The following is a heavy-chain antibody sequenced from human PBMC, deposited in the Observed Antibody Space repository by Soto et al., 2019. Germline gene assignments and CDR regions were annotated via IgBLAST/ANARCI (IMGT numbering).Heavy chain of an antibody. CDR2: INAGNGNT. CDR3: GVSRIGVVVADLRDPMDY. CDR1: GYTFTSYA. D-gene: IGHD2-15*01. V-gene: IGHV1-3*01. Sequence: QVQLVQSGAEVKKPGASVKVSCKASGYTFTSYAMHWVRQAPGQRLEWMGWINAGNGNTKYSQKFQGRVTITRDTSASTAYMELSSLRAEDTAVYYWGVSRIGVVVADLRDPMDYWCQGALVTVSS. J-gene: IGHJ4*02.